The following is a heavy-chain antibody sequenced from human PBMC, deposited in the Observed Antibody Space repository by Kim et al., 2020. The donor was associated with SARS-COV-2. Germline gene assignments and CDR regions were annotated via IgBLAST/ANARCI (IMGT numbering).Heavy chain of an antibody. D-gene: IGHD1-26*01. J-gene: IGHJ4*02. V-gene: IGHV4-34*01. Sequence: STTNTPTLKSRVTISVDTSKNQFSLKLRSVTAADTAVYYCARVGANGTDYWGQGTLVTVSS. CDR3: ARVGANGTDY. CDR2: ST.